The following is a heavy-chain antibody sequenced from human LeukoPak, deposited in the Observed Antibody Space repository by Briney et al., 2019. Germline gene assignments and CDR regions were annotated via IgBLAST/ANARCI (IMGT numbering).Heavy chain of an antibody. CDR1: GFTFSSYA. V-gene: IGHV3-23*01. CDR2: ISGSGGST. J-gene: IGHJ4*02. CDR3: AKDDTIFGVVSFDY. D-gene: IGHD3-3*01. Sequence: GGSLSLSCAASGFTFSSYAMSWVRQAPGKGLEWVSAISGSGGSTYYADSVKGRFTISRDNSKNTLYLQMNSLRAEDTVVYYCAKDDTIFGVVSFDYWGQGTLVTVSS.